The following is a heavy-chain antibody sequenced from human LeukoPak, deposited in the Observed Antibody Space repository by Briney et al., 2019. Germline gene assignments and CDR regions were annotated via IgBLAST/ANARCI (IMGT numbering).Heavy chain of an antibody. D-gene: IGHD3-22*01. CDR1: GYTFTSYG. J-gene: IGHJ5*02. CDR3: ARMNYYDNSRIDWFDP. Sequence: ASVKVSCKASGYTFTSYGINWVRQATGQGLEWMGWMSPNSGNTGYAQKFQGRVTMTRDTSISTAYMVLSSLGSEDTAVYYCARMNYYDNSRIDWFDPWGQGTLVTVSS. CDR2: MSPNSGNT. V-gene: IGHV1-8*01.